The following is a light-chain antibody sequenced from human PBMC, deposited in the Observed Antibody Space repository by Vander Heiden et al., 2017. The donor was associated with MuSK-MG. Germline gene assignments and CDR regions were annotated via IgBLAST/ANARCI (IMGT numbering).Light chain of an antibody. CDR2: DVS. CDR1: SSDVGGYND. CDR3: SSYTSSSTYV. V-gene: IGLV2-14*01. J-gene: IGLJ1*01. Sequence: QSALTQPASVSGSPGQSLPIPCTGTSSDVGGYNDVSWYQQHPDKAPKLMIYDVSNRPSGVSSRFSGSKSGNAASLTSSGLQAEDEADYYCSSYTSSSTYVFGTGTKVTVL.